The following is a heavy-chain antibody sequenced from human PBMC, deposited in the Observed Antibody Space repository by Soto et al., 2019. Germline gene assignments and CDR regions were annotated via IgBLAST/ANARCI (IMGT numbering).Heavy chain of an antibody. CDR1: GCSFTSYW. D-gene: IGHD4-17*01. V-gene: IGHV5-10-1*01. CDR2: IDPSDSYT. J-gene: IGHJ3*02. Sequence: XESLKIYGRGSGCSFTSYWISWVRQMPGKGLEWMGRIDPSDSYTNYSPSFQGHVTISADKSISTAYLQWSSLKASDTAMYYCARIWATVFVDAFDIWGQGSMVTVSS. CDR3: ARIWATVFVDAFDI.